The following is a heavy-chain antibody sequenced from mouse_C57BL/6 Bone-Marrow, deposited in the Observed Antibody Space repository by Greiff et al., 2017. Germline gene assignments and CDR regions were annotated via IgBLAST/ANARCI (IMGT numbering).Heavy chain of an antibody. CDR2: IDPENGDT. V-gene: IGHV14-4*01. J-gene: IGHJ2*01. Sequence: VQLQQSGAELVRPGASVTLSCTASGFNIKDDYMHWVKQRPEQGLEWIGWIDPENGDTEYASKFQGKATITADTSSNTAYRQLSSLTSEDTAVEYCTNPVVADFDYWGQGTTLTVSS. D-gene: IGHD1-1*01. CDR3: TNPVVADFDY. CDR1: GFNIKDDY.